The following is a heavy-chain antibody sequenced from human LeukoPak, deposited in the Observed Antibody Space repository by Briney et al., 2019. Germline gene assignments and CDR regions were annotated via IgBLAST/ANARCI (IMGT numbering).Heavy chain of an antibody. CDR3: ASHMAVPGTSGFDD. CDR2: ASQTGTT. D-gene: IGHD6-19*01. J-gene: IGHJ4*02. Sequence: PSGTLSLTCAVFDDSIYTNKWWSWVRQPPGKGLEWIGEASQTGTTYYDPSLTGRITISVDRSRNQFSLTLRSATAADTGVYYCASHMAVPGTSGFDDWGQGIPVTVSS. CDR1: DDSIYTNKW. V-gene: IGHV4-4*02.